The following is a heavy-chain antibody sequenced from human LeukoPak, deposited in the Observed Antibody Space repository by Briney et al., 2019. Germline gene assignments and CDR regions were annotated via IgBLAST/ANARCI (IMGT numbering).Heavy chain of an antibody. Sequence: GGSLRLSCAASGFTFSSYSMNWVRQAPGKGLEWVSYISSSSSTIYYADSVKGRFTISRDNAKNSLYLQMNSLRAEDTAVYYCARVDYDISTGLIVFFDYWGQGTLVTVSS. CDR3: ARVDYDISTGLIVFFDY. V-gene: IGHV3-48*01. CDR2: ISSSSSTI. CDR1: GFTFSSYS. J-gene: IGHJ4*02. D-gene: IGHD3-9*01.